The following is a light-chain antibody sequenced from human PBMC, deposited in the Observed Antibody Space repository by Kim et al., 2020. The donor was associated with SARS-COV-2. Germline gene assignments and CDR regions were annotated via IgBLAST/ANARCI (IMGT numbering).Light chain of an antibody. CDR3: QVWNSGTDHSRV. J-gene: IGLJ3*02. V-gene: IGLV3-21*04. Sequence: PGKTARSAGGGNNLGGKSVHGYQQKPGQAPVLVIFYDSDRPSRIPERFSGSNSGNTATLTISRVEAGDEADYYCQVWNSGTDHSRVFGGGTQLTVL. CDR2: YDS. CDR1: NLGGKS.